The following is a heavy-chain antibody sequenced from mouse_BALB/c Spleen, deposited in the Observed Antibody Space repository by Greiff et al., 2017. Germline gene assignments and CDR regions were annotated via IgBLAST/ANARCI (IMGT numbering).Heavy chain of an antibody. CDR2: IDPSDSYT. J-gene: IGHJ3*01. D-gene: IGHD1-2*01. V-gene: IGHV1-69*02. Sequence: QVQLQQPGAELVKPGASVKLSCKASGYTFTSYWMHWVKQRPGQGLEWIGEIDPSDSYTNYNQKFKGKATLTVDKSSSTAYMQLSSLTSEDSAVYYCAGFITTATKGLAYWGQGTLVTVSA. CDR3: AGFITTATKGLAY. CDR1: GYTFTSYW.